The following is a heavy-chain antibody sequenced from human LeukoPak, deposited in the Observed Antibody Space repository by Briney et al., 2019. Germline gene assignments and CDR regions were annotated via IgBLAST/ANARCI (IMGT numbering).Heavy chain of an antibody. J-gene: IGHJ4*02. D-gene: IGHD6-19*01. Sequence: SETLSLTCTVSGGSVSSGSYYWTWIRQPPGQGLVWIGCIYYSGTTYYNPSLKSRVTISVDTSKNQFSLKLGSVTAAATAVYYCARVGIAVASPFFDYWGQGTLVTVSS. V-gene: IGHV4-61*01. CDR1: GGSVSSGSYY. CDR3: ARVGIAVASPFFDY. CDR2: IYYSGTT.